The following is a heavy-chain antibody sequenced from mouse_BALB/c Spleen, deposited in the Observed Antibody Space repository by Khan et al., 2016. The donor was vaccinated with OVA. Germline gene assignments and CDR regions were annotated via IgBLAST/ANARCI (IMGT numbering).Heavy chain of an antibody. CDR2: VSTGGSYT. Sequence: EVKLEVSGGDLAKPGGSLKLSCAASGFTFSTYGMSWVRQAPDKRLEWVATVSTGGSYTYYPDSVKGRFTISRDNAKNTLYLQMSGLRSEDTAMFYCTRLAYYYDSEGFAYWGQGTLVTVSA. V-gene: IGHV5-6*02. D-gene: IGHD1-1*01. CDR1: GFTFSTYG. CDR3: TRLAYYYDSEGFAY. J-gene: IGHJ3*01.